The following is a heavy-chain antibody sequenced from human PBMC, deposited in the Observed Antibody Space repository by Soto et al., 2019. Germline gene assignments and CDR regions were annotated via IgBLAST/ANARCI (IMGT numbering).Heavy chain of an antibody. CDR1: GYTFTSYG. D-gene: IGHD3-16*02. CDR3: ARYHDMITFGGVIVRGGAYYYYGMDV. CDR2: MSAYSGKT. V-gene: IGHV1-18*01. Sequence: VQLVQSVAEVKKHGASVKVSCKASGYTFTSYGISWVRQAPGQGLEWLGWMSAYSGKTNYAQKLQGRVTMTTSTSTSTAYMELRSLRSDDTAVYYCARYHDMITFGGVIVRGGAYYYYGMDVWGPGTTVTVSS. J-gene: IGHJ6*01.